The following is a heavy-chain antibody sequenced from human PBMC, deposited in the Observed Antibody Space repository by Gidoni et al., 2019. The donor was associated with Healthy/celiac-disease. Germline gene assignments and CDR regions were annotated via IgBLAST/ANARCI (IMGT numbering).Heavy chain of an antibody. J-gene: IGHJ6*02. CDR2: IRSKANSYAT. CDR3: TRPGYSYGAYYYYGMDV. Sequence: EVQLVESGGGLVQPGGSLKLSCAASGFTFSGSAMHWVRQASGKGLEWVGRIRSKANSYATAYAASVKGSFTISRDDSKNTAYLQMNSLKTEDTAVYYCTRPGYSYGAYYYYGMDVWGQGTTVTVSS. V-gene: IGHV3-73*01. CDR1: GFTFSGSA. D-gene: IGHD5-18*01.